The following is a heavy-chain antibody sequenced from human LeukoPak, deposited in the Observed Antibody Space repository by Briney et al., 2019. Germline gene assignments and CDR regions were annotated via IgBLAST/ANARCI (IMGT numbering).Heavy chain of an antibody. Sequence: PSETLSLTCTASGGSISSYYWSWIRQPPGKGLEWIGYIYYSGSTNYNPSLKSRVTISVDTSKNQFSLKLSSVTAADTAVYYCARDDYGDTPGGMDVWGQGTTVTVSS. J-gene: IGHJ6*02. D-gene: IGHD4-17*01. CDR2: IYYSGST. CDR1: GGSISSYY. CDR3: ARDDYGDTPGGMDV. V-gene: IGHV4-59*01.